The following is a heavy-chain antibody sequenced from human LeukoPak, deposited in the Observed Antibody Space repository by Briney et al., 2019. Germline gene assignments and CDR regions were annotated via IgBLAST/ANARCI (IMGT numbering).Heavy chain of an antibody. CDR2: ISAYNGNT. CDR1: GYTFTSYG. J-gene: IGHJ4*02. V-gene: IGHV1-18*01. CDR3: ARDDFVAGSTIFGVPEY. Sequence: ASVKVSCKASGYTFTSYGISWVRQAPGQGLEWMGWISAYNGNTNYAQKLQGRVTMTTDTSTSTAYMELRSLRSDDTAVYYCARDDFVAGSTIFGVPEYWGQGTLVTVSS. D-gene: IGHD3-3*01.